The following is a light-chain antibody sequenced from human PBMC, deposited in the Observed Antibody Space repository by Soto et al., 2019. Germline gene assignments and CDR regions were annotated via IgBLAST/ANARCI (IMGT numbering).Light chain of an antibody. J-gene: IGKJ1*01. Sequence: DIQMTQSPSTLSASVGDRVTIACRASQSITIWLALYQQKPGKAPKLLIFDASSLESGVPSRFSGSGSGTEFTLTISSLQPDDFATYYCQQYNSYSWTFGQGTKVDIK. CDR2: DAS. V-gene: IGKV1-5*01. CDR3: QQYNSYSWT. CDR1: QSITIW.